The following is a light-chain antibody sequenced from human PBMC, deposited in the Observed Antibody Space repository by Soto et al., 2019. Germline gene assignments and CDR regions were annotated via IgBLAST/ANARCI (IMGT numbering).Light chain of an antibody. J-gene: IGKJ3*01. CDR1: ESVQKN. V-gene: IGKV3-15*01. CDR3: QHYSNWRPT. CDR2: YAS. Sequence: EVVMTQSPATLSVSPGERVTLSCRVSESVQKNLAWYQQKPGQGPSLLIYYASTRATGVPDRFTGSGSGTEFTLTISSLQSEDFGVYHCQHYSNWRPTFGPGTKVEIK.